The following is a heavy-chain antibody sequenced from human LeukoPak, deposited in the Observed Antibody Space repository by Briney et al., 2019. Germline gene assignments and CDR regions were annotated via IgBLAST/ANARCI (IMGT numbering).Heavy chain of an antibody. D-gene: IGHD3-22*01. Sequence: PGGSLRLSCAASGFTFSSYAMSWVRQAPGKGLEWVSSVSGSGGYTYYAGSVKGRFTIPRDNSKNTLYLQMNSLRAEDTAIYYCAKDRPNYYDSSGHYYRRDGDYWGQGTLVTVSS. CDR1: GFTFSSYA. V-gene: IGHV3-23*01. J-gene: IGHJ4*02. CDR3: AKDRPNYYDSSGHYYRRDGDY. CDR2: VSGSGGYT.